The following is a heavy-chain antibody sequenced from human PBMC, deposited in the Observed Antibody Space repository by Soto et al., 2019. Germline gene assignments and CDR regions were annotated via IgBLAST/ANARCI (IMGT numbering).Heavy chain of an antibody. CDR2: ISAYNGNT. V-gene: IGHV1-18*01. Sequence: ASVKVSCKASGYTFTSYGISWVRQAPGQGLEWMGWISAYNGNTNYAQKLQGRVTMTTDTSTSTAYMELSSLRSEDTAVYYCASHYDFWSGYYILGYWGQGTLVTVSS. D-gene: IGHD3-3*01. J-gene: IGHJ4*02. CDR1: GYTFTSYG. CDR3: ASHYDFWSGYYILGY.